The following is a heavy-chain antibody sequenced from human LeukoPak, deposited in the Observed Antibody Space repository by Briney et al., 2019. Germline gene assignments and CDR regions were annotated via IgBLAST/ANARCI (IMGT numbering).Heavy chain of an antibody. Sequence: PGGSLRLSCEPSGFPFSSYWMLWVRQAPGKGLVWVSRISGDGTIKTYADFVRGRFTISRDNTKNILYLQMNSLRVEDTAIYFCSRSQFDSWGQGALVTVSS. J-gene: IGHJ4*02. CDR1: GFPFSSYW. CDR2: ISGDGTIK. D-gene: IGHD2-21*01. V-gene: IGHV3-74*03. CDR3: SRSQFDS.